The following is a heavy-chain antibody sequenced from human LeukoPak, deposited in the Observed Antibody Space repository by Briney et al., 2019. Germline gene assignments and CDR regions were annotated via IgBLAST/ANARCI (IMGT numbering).Heavy chain of an antibody. D-gene: IGHD2-15*01. Sequence: GASVNVSCKASGYTFISYGISWVRQAPGQGLEWMGWISAYNGNTNYAQKLQGRVTMTTDTSTSTAYMELRSLRSDDTAVYYCARDDWLGYCSGGSCLVDYWGQGTLVTVSS. J-gene: IGHJ4*02. CDR1: GYTFISYG. CDR3: ARDDWLGYCSGGSCLVDY. CDR2: ISAYNGNT. V-gene: IGHV1-18*01.